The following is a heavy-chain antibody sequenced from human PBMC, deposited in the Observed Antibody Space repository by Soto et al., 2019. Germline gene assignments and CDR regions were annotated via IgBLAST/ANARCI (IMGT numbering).Heavy chain of an antibody. D-gene: IGHD6-6*01. J-gene: IGHJ6*03. CDR3: ARWIAARYYYYYMDV. Sequence: ASVKVSCKASGYTFTSYGISWVRQAPGQGLEWMGWISAYNGNTNYAQKLQGRVTMTTDTSTSTAYMELRSLRSDDTAVYYCARWIAARYYYYYMDVWGKGTTVTVSS. V-gene: IGHV1-18*01. CDR1: GYTFTSYG. CDR2: ISAYNGNT.